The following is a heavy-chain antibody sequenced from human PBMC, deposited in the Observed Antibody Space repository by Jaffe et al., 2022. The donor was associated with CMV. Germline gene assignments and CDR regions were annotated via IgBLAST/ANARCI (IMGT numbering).Heavy chain of an antibody. V-gene: IGHV3-53*02. CDR3: TRIFTMGSGGWIPFDY. CDR2: IYSDGTT. J-gene: IGHJ4*02. CDR1: GLSVSSNY. Sequence: EVRLVETGGGLIQPGGSLTLSCAASGLSVSSNYMTWVRQAPGKGPEWVSVIYSDGTTYYADSVKGRFTISRDNFKNTLYLQMDSLRLEDTAVYYCTRIFTMGSGGWIPFDYWGQGTLVTVSS. D-gene: IGHD2-15*01.